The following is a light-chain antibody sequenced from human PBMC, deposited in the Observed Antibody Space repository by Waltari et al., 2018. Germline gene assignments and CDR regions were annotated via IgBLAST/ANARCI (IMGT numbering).Light chain of an antibody. CDR3: QQYGRSWNT. J-gene: IGKJ2*01. CDR1: QCVSSNY. Sequence: EIVLTQSPGTLSLSPGERATLSCRASQCVSSNYLAWYQQRPGQAPRLLIHGSSSRATGIPDRFSGSGSGTDFTLTISRLEPEDFAVYYCQQYGRSWNTFGQGTKLEFK. V-gene: IGKV3-20*01. CDR2: GSS.